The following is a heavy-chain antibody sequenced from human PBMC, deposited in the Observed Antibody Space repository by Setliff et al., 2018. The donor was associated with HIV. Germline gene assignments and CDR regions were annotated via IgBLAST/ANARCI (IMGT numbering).Heavy chain of an antibody. CDR2: INSDGSST. J-gene: IGHJ4*02. CDR3: ARDLADYYDSSGYMVLDY. Sequence: LRLSCAASGFTFSSYWMHWVRQPPGKGLVWVSRINSDGSSTSYADSVKGRFTISRDAAKNTLYLQMNSLRAEDTAVYYYARDLADYYDSSGYMVLDYWGQGTLVTVSS. V-gene: IGHV3-74*01. CDR1: GFTFSSYW. D-gene: IGHD3-22*01.